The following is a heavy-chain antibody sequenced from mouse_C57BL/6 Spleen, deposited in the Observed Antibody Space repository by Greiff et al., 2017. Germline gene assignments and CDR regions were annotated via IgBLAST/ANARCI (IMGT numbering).Heavy chain of an antibody. D-gene: IGHD2-3*01. J-gene: IGHJ1*03. V-gene: IGHV3-6*01. CDR1: GYSITSCYY. Sequence: EVKLPESGPGLVKPSQSLSLTCSVTGYSITSCYYWNWIRQFPGNKLEWMGYISYDGSNNYNPSLKNRISITRDTSTNQFFLKLNAVTTEDTATYYCARVFYDGDDGPYWYVDVWGTRTTVTVSS. CDR3: ARVFYDGDDGPYWYVDV. CDR2: ISYDGSN.